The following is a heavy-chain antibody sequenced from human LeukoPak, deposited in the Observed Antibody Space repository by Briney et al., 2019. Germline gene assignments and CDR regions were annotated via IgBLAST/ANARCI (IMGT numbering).Heavy chain of an antibody. D-gene: IGHD2-2*01. V-gene: IGHV3-21*01. J-gene: IGHJ3*02. CDR3: ARDRRRIVVVPANRGVAFDI. CDR2: ISSSSSYI. Sequence: PGGSLRLSCAASGFTLSSYSMNWVRQAPGKGLEWVSSISSSSSYIYYADSVKGRFTISRDNAKNSLYLQMNSLRAEDTAVYYCARDRRRIVVVPANRGVAFDIWGQGTMVTVSS. CDR1: GFTLSSYS.